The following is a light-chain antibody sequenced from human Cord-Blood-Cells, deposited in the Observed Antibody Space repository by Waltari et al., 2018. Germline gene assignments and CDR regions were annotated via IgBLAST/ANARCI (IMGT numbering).Light chain of an antibody. J-gene: IGLJ3*02. CDR3: SSYTSSSTWV. V-gene: IGLV2-14*01. Sequence: QSALTQPASVSGSPGQSITIPCTGTSRDVGGYNHVPWYQQHPGKAPKLMIYDVSKRPSGVSNRFSGSKSGNTASLTISGLQAEDEADYYCSSYTSSSTWVFGGGTKLTVL. CDR2: DVS. CDR1: SRDVGGYNH.